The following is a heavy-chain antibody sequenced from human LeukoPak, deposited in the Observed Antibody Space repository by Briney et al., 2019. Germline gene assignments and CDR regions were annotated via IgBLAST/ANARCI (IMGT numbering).Heavy chain of an antibody. J-gene: IGHJ3*01. CDR1: GFTVSSNY. CDR3: ARAVDIVATRPFDL. Sequence: PGGSLRLSCAASGFTVSSNYMSWVRQAPGKGLEWVSVLYTGGTTYYADSVKGRFTISRDNSKNTVYVDMNSLRAEDTAVYYCARAVDIVATRPFDLWGQGTMVTVSS. D-gene: IGHD5-12*01. V-gene: IGHV3-66*01. CDR2: LYTGGTT.